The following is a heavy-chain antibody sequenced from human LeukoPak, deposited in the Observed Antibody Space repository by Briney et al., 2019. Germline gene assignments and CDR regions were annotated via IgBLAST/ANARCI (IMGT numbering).Heavy chain of an antibody. V-gene: IGHV3-21*01. CDR1: GFTFSTYT. CDR2: ISSSYSYI. Sequence: GGSLRLSCAASGFTFSTYTMNWGRQAPGKGLEWVSSISSSYSYIFYADSLKGRFTISRDNAKNSLYLQMNSLRAEDTAVYYCAREGVAGTYGMDVWGQGTTVTVSS. D-gene: IGHD6-19*01. J-gene: IGHJ6*02. CDR3: AREGVAGTYGMDV.